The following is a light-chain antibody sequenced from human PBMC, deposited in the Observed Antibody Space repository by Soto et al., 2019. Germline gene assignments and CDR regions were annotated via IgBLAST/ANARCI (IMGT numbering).Light chain of an antibody. V-gene: IGLV1-40*01. CDR3: QSYDSRLSGYV. Sequence: QSVLTQPHSVSGAPGQRVTIFCTGSSSNIGAGYDVHWYQQLPGTAPKLLIYGNSNRPSGVPDRFSGSKSGSSASLAITGLQAEDEADYYCQSYDSRLSGYVFGTGTKLTVL. J-gene: IGLJ1*01. CDR1: SSNIGAGYD. CDR2: GNS.